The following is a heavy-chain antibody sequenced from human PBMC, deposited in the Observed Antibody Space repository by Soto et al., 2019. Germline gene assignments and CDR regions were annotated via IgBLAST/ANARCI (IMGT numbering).Heavy chain of an antibody. CDR3: ARGYKLPYAY. Sequence: QVQLVQSGAEVEKPGASVKVSCKASGYTFTGYYMHGVRQAPGQGLEWMGWINPNSGGTNYAQKCQGWVTMTRDTSISTAYMELSRLRSDDTAVYYCARGYKLPYAYWGQGTLVTVSS. CDR2: INPNSGGT. CDR1: GYTFTGYY. J-gene: IGHJ4*02. D-gene: IGHD2-2*02. V-gene: IGHV1-2*04.